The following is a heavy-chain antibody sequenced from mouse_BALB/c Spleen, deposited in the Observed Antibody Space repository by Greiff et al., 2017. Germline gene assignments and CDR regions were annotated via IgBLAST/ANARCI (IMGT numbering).Heavy chain of an antibody. CDR2: IGPYNGGT. Sequence: VHVKQSGPELVKPGASVKVSCKASGYSFTDYNMYWVKQSHGKSLEWIGYIGPYNGGTSYNQKFKGKATLTVDKSSSTAFMHLNSLTSEDSAVYYCARWGGTARGTAWFAYWGQGTLVTVSA. CDR1: GYSFTDYN. CDR3: ARWGGTARGTAWFAY. V-gene: IGHV1S135*01. D-gene: IGHD3-2*01. J-gene: IGHJ3*01.